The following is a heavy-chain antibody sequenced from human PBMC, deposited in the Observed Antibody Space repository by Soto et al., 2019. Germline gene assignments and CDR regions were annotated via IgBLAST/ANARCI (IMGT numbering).Heavy chain of an antibody. CDR3: ATGSSSGSRVRGVYGMDV. CDR1: GYTFTGYY. D-gene: IGHD3-10*01. J-gene: IGHJ6*02. Sequence: GASVKVSCKASGYTFTGYYMHWVRQAPGQGLERMGWINPNSGGTNYAQKFQGRVTMTRDTSISTAYMELSRLRSDDTAVYYCATGSSSGSRVRGVYGMDVWGQGTTVTVSS. V-gene: IGHV1-2*02. CDR2: INPNSGGT.